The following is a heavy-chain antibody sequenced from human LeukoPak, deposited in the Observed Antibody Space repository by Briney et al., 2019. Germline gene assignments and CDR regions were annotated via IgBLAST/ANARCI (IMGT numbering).Heavy chain of an antibody. Sequence: GASVKVSCKASGYTFTGYYMHWVRQAPGQGLEWMGWINPNSGGRNYAQKFQGRVTMTRDTSISTAYMELSRLRSDDTAVYYCARDILDCSSTSCYTGDVWGKGTTVTVSS. CDR3: ARDILDCSSTSCYTGDV. J-gene: IGHJ6*04. CDR1: GYTFTGYY. D-gene: IGHD2-2*02. CDR2: INPNSGGR. V-gene: IGHV1-2*02.